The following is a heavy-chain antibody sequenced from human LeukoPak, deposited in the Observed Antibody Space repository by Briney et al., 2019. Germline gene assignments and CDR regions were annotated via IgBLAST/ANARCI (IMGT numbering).Heavy chain of an antibody. J-gene: IGHJ3*02. V-gene: IGHV3-23*01. CDR3: AKDRLWFGEFEDAFDI. CDR2: ISGSGGST. CDR1: GFTFSSYA. Sequence: PGGSLRLSCAASGFTFSSYAMSWVRQAPGKGLEWVSAISGSGGSTYYADSVKGRFTISRDNSKNTLYLQMNSLRAEDTAVYYCAKDRLWFGEFEDAFDIWGQGTMVTVSS. D-gene: IGHD3-10*01.